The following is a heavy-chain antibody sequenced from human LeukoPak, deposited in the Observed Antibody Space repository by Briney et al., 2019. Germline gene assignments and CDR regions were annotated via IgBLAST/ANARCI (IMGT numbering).Heavy chain of an antibody. D-gene: IGHD1-14*01. Sequence: GGSLSLSCTASGLTFSTSGFKWVRQAAGQGLEGVASICPSGSDRYHADSIKGRFTISRDNANNFLYLQMNSLRAEDTAVYYCATETNGRHYDYWGQETLLTVSS. CDR2: ICPSGSDR. CDR1: GLTFSTSG. V-gene: IGHV3-21*06. J-gene: IGHJ4*02. CDR3: ATETNGRHYDY.